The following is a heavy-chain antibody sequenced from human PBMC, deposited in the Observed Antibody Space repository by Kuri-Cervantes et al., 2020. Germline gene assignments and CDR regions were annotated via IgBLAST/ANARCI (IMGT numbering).Heavy chain of an antibody. CDR1: GGSISSSSYY. V-gene: IGHV4-39*01. D-gene: IGHD4-17*01. Sequence: ESLKISCTVAGGSISSSSYYWGWIRQPPGKGLEGIGSIYDSGSTYYNPSLKSRVTITVDMSKNQFSLKLRSVNAADPAVYYCARQIGYGRWYFDLWGRGTLVTVSS. J-gene: IGHJ2*01. CDR3: ARQIGYGRWYFDL. CDR2: IYDSGST.